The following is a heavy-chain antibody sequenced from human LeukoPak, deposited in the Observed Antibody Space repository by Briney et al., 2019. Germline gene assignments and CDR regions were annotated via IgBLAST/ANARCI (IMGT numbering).Heavy chain of an antibody. V-gene: IGHV3-21*01. J-gene: IGHJ4*02. CDR2: ITSSSSDI. CDR1: GFTFSAST. D-gene: IGHD6-13*01. Sequence: GGSLRLSCAASGFTFSASTMNWVRQAPGKGLEWVSSITSSSSDIYYADSVKGRFTISRDNAKNSLYLQMNSLRAEDAAVYYCARSRHSSSWPGDYWGQGTLVTVSS. CDR3: ARSRHSSSWPGDY.